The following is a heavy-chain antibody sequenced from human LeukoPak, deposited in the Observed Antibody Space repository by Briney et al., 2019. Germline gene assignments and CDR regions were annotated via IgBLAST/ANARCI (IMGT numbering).Heavy chain of an antibody. J-gene: IGHJ6*03. CDR3: ARDCSGGSCYSLFGFYYYMDV. Sequence: ASVKVSCKASGGTFSSYAISWVRQAPGQGLEWMGRIIPIFGTANYAQKFQGRVTITTDESTSTAYMELSSLRSEDTAVYYYARDCSGGSCYSLFGFYYYMDVWGKGTTVTVSS. D-gene: IGHD2-15*01. CDR2: IIPIFGTA. CDR1: GGTFSSYA. V-gene: IGHV1-69*05.